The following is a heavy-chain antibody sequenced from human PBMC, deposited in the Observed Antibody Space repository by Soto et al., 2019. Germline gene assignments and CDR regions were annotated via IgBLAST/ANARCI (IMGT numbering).Heavy chain of an antibody. Sequence: QVQLVQSGAEVKKSGSSVKVSCKASGGTFGSYAISWVRQAPGQGLEWMGGIIPIPGTANYAQKFQGRVTIAADESTSTAYRELSSLRSEDTAVYYCARSQGSSTSLEIYYYYYYGMDVWGQGTTVTVSS. J-gene: IGHJ6*02. V-gene: IGHV1-69*01. D-gene: IGHD2-2*01. CDR1: GGTFGSYA. CDR2: IIPIPGTA. CDR3: ARSQGSSTSLEIYYYYYYGMDV.